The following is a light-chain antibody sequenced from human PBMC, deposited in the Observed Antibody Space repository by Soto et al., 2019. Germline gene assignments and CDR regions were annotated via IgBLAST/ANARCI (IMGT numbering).Light chain of an antibody. CDR3: SSYSSSSALDVI. J-gene: IGLJ2*01. CDR2: EAT. V-gene: IGLV2-14*01. CDR1: KKDVGGYNY. Sequence: QSALPQPASVSGSPGQSIPTACAATKKDVGGYNYVSWYQQYPGKAPKLIIYEATYRPSGVSNRFSGSKSGNTASLTISGLQAEDEADYYCSSYSSSSALDVIFGGGTKLTVL.